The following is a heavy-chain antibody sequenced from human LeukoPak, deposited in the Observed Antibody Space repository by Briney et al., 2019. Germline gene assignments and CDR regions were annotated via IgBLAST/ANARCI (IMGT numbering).Heavy chain of an antibody. J-gene: IGHJ6*04. Sequence: GGSLRLSCAASGFTFSSYSMNWFRQAPGKGLEWVSSISSSSSYIYYADSVKGRFTISRDNAKNSLYLQMNSLRAEDTAVYYCARVGTVVVPAASYYYYGMDVWAKGPRSPSPQ. CDR2: ISSSSSYI. CDR3: ARVGTVVVPAASYYYYGMDV. D-gene: IGHD2-2*01. CDR1: GFTFSSYS. V-gene: IGHV3-21*01.